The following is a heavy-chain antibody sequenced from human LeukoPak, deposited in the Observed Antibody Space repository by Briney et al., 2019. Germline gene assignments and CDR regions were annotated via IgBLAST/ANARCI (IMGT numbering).Heavy chain of an antibody. CDR3: ATEPMDYYDSSGYSTIDY. CDR1: GFTFSSYA. CDR2: ISGSGGST. J-gene: IGHJ4*02. Sequence: GGPLRLSCAASGFTFSSYAMSWVRQAPGKGLEWVSAISGSGGSTYYADSVKGRFTISRDNSKNTLYLQMNSLRAEDTAVYYCATEPMDYYDSSGYSTIDYWGQGTLVTVSS. V-gene: IGHV3-23*01. D-gene: IGHD3-22*01.